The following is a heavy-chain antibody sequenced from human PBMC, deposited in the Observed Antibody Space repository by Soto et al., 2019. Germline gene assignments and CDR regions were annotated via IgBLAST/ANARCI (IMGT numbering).Heavy chain of an antibody. CDR2: ISAYNGNT. CDR3: ARVTLSTTGLTTNRHDYYYYYGMDV. J-gene: IGHJ6*02. V-gene: IGHV1-18*01. D-gene: IGHD2-2*01. Sequence: ASVKVSCKASGYTFTSYGISWVRQAPGQGLEWMGWISAYNGNTNYAQKLQGRVTMTTDTSTSTAYMELRSLRSDDTAVYYCARVTLSTTGLTTNRHDYYYYYGMDVWGQGTTVTVSS. CDR1: GYTFTSYG.